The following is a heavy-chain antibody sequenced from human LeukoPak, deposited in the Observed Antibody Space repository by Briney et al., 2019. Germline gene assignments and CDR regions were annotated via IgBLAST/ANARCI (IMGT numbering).Heavy chain of an antibody. CDR3: ASQQNGLFDY. CDR2: IYTSGST. Sequence: PSETLSLTCTVSGGSISSGSYYWSWIRQPAGKGLEWIGRIYTSGSTNYNPSLKSRVTMSVDTSKNQFSLKLSSVTAADTAVYYCASQQNGLFDYWGRGTLVTVSS. V-gene: IGHV4-61*02. CDR1: GGSISSGSYY. D-gene: IGHD6-13*01. J-gene: IGHJ4*02.